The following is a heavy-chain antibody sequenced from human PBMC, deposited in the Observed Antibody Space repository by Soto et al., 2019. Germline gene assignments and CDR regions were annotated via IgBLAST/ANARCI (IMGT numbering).Heavy chain of an antibody. Sequence: GESLKISCKGSGYSFINYWIGWVRQMPGKGLEWMGIIYPDDSDTIYSPSLQGQVTISADKSISTAYLPWSRLKASDTAMYYCARGYCSSNRCFVGRANYGMDVWGQGTTVTVSS. D-gene: IGHD2-2*01. V-gene: IGHV5-51*01. CDR3: ARGYCSSNRCFVGRANYGMDV. CDR1: GYSFINYW. CDR2: IYPDDSDT. J-gene: IGHJ6*02.